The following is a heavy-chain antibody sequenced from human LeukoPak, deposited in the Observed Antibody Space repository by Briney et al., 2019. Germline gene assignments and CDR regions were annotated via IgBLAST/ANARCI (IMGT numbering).Heavy chain of an antibody. V-gene: IGHV4-30-4*08. CDR2: IHYSGST. D-gene: IGHD3-22*01. CDR3: ARDDSSGYALDY. Sequence: SETLSLTCTVSGGSISSGDYYWRWIRQPPGKGLEWIGYIHYSGSTYYNPSLKSRVTISVDTSKNQFSLKLSSVTAADTAVYYCARDDSSGYALDYWGQGTLVTVSS. J-gene: IGHJ4*02. CDR1: GGSISSGDYY.